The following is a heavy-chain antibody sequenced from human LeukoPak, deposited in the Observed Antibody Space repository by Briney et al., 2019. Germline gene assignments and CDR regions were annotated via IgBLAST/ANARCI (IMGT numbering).Heavy chain of an antibody. CDR2: ISAYNGNT. J-gene: IGHJ4*02. CDR3: AREADILTGYYSVGPFDY. V-gene: IGHV1-18*04. Sequence: ASVKVSCKASGYTCTSYGISWVRQAPGQGLEWMGWISAYNGNTNYAQKLQGRVTMTTDTSTSTAYMELRSLRSDDTAVYYCAREADILTGYYSVGPFDYWGQGTLVTVSS. D-gene: IGHD3-9*01. CDR1: GYTCTSYG.